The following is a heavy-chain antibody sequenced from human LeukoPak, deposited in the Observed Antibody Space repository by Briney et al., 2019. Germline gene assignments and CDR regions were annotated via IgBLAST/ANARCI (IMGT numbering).Heavy chain of an antibody. CDR3: ARHYDSSGYPNYFDY. CDR1: GFTFSDYY. V-gene: IGHV3-11*03. J-gene: IGHJ4*02. CDR2: ITSSSSYT. Sequence: PGGSLRLSCAASGFTFSDYYMSWIRQAPGKGLEWVSHITSSSSYTNYADSVKGRFTISRDNAKNSLYLQMNSLRAEDTAVYYCARHYDSSGYPNYFDYWGQGTLVTVSS. D-gene: IGHD3-22*01.